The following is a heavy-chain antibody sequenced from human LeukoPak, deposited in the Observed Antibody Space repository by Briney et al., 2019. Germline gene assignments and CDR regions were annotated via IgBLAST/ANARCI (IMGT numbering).Heavy chain of an antibody. V-gene: IGHV3-11*04. CDR3: ASNYDILTGYYRSYGMDV. CDR1: GFTFSDYY. CDR2: ISSSGSTI. J-gene: IGHJ6*02. D-gene: IGHD3-9*01. Sequence: PGGSLRLSCAASGFTFSDYYMSWIRQAPGKGLEWVSYISSSGSTIYYADSVKGRFTISRDNAKNSLYLQMNSLRAEDTAVYYCASNYDILTGYYRSYGMDVWGQGTTVTVSS.